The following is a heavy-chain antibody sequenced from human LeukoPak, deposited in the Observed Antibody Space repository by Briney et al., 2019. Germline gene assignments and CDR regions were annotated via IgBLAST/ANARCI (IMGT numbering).Heavy chain of an antibody. D-gene: IGHD3-3*01. Sequence: GGSLRLSCAASGFTFSSYAMSWVRQAPGKGLEWVSAISGSGGSTYYADSVKGRFTISRDNSKNTLYLQMNSLRAEDTAVYYCAKHGRDFWSGYYKDPIDYWGQGTLVTVSS. V-gene: IGHV3-23*01. CDR2: ISGSGGST. J-gene: IGHJ4*02. CDR3: AKHGRDFWSGYYKDPIDY. CDR1: GFTFSSYA.